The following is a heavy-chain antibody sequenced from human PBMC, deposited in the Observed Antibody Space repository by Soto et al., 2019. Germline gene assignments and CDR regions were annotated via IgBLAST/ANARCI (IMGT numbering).Heavy chain of an antibody. D-gene: IGHD3-10*01. J-gene: IGHJ6*02. CDR3: ARKSGIGMDV. V-gene: IGHV3-13*05. CDR2: IGGSGDP. CDR1: GFSFSSYD. Sequence: EVQLLESGGGLVQPGGSLRLSCAASGFSFSSYDMHWVRQGTGKGLEWVSGIGGSGDPYYLDSVKGRFTISRKYAENFLYLQMNSLRAGDTAVYYCARKSGIGMDVWGQGTTVTVSS.